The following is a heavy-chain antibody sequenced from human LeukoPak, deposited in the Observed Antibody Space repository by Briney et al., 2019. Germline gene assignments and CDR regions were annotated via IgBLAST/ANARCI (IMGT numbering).Heavy chain of an antibody. CDR3: ARGPQFCSGGSCFGYYFDY. CDR1: GFTFSRYS. D-gene: IGHD2-15*01. CDR2: ISASGSHI. V-gene: IGHV3-21*01. Sequence: KSGGSLRLSCAASGFTFSRYSMNWVRQPLGKGLEWVSSISASGSHIYYADSVKGRFSISRDSARNSVYVQMSSLRAEDTAVYYCARGPQFCSGGSCFGYYFDYWGQGALVTVSS. J-gene: IGHJ4*02.